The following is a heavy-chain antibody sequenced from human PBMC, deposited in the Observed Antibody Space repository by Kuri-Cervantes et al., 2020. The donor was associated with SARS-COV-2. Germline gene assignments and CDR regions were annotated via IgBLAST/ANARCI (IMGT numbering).Heavy chain of an antibody. Sequence: GSLRLSCTVPGGSISSHYWSWIRQPAGKGLEWIGRIYTSGSTNYNPSLKSRVTMSVDTSKNQFSLKLSSVTAADTAVYYCARVPPLPTKGWYFDLWGRGTLVTVSS. CDR1: GGSISSHY. CDR2: IYTSGST. J-gene: IGHJ2*01. CDR3: ARVPPLPTKGWYFDL. D-gene: IGHD5-12*01. V-gene: IGHV4-4*07.